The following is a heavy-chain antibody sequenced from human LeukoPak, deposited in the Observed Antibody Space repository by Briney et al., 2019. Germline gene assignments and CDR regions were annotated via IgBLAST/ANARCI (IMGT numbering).Heavy chain of an antibody. J-gene: IGHJ3*02. D-gene: IGHD3-22*01. Sequence: GESLKISCKGSGYSFTSYWIGWGRQMPGKGLEWLGIIYPGDSDTRYSASFQGQVTISADKSISTDYLQWSSLKASNTAMYYCARHFGRNKYYYDSSGYWGAFDIWGQGTMVTVSS. CDR2: IYPGDSDT. V-gene: IGHV5-51*01. CDR1: GYSFTSYW. CDR3: ARHFGRNKYYYDSSGYWGAFDI.